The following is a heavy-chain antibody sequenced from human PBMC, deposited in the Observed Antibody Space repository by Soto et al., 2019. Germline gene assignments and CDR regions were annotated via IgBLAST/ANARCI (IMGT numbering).Heavy chain of an antibody. J-gene: IGHJ6*02. D-gene: IGHD2-2*01. V-gene: IGHV4-59*01. CDR1: GGSISSYY. CDR2: IHYSGST. CDR3: ARSRYQLLHPYHYGMDV. Sequence: SETLSLTCTVSGGSISSYYWSWIRQSPGKGLEWIGYIHYSGSTKSNPSLKSRVTISVDTSRNQVSLKLSSVTAADSAVYFCARSRYQLLHPYHYGMDVPGQRTTVLVSS.